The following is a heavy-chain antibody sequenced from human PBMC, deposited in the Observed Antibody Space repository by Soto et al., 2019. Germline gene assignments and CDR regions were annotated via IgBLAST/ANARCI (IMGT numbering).Heavy chain of an antibody. D-gene: IGHD6-13*01. CDR3: AKGPTRTSIAAAGRIDY. CDR2: ISGSGGST. CDR1: GFTFSSYA. V-gene: IGHV3-23*01. Sequence: GESLKISCAASGFTFSSYAMSWVRQAPGKGLEWVSAISGSGGSTYYADSVKGRFTISRDNSKNTLYLQMNSLRAEDTAVYYCAKGPTRTSIAAAGRIDYWGQGTLVPVYS. J-gene: IGHJ4*02.